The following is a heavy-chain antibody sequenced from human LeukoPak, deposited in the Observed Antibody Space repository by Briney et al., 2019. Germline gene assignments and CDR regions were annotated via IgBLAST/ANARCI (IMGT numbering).Heavy chain of an antibody. V-gene: IGHV4-34*01. D-gene: IGHD6-6*01. CDR3: ARGLAARTSPLGY. CDR1: GGSFSGYY. Sequence: PSETLSLTCAVYGGSFSGYYWSWIRQPPGKGLEWFGEINHSGSTNYNPSLKSRVTISVDTSKNQFSLKLSSVTAADTAVYYCARGLAARTSPLGYWGQGTLVTVSS. J-gene: IGHJ4*02. CDR2: INHSGST.